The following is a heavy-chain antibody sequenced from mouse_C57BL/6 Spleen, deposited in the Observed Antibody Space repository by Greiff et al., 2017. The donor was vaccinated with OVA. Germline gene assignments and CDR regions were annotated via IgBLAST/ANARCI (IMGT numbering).Heavy chain of an antibody. Sequence: QVQLQQPGAELVKPGASVKMSCKASGYTFTSYWITWVKQRPGQGLVWIGDIYPGSGSTNYNEKFKSKATLTVDTSSSTAYMQLSSLTSEDSAVYYCARANWDEVGFAYWGQGTLVTVSA. V-gene: IGHV1-55*01. CDR3: ARANWDEVGFAY. D-gene: IGHD4-1*02. CDR2: IYPGSGST. CDR1: GYTFTSYW. J-gene: IGHJ3*01.